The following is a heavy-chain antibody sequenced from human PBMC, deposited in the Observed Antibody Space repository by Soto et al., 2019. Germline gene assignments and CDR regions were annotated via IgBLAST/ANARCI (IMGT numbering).Heavy chain of an antibody. V-gene: IGHV4-30-2*01. Sequence: SETLSLTCAVSGGSISSGGYSWSWIQQPPGKGLEWIGYIYNSGSTYYNPSLKIRLTISVDSSKNQFSLKLSSVTAEDTAVYYCGRGVIEYSSSFERSFRGKNWFDPWGQGTLVTVSS. CDR2: IYNSGST. CDR3: GRGVIEYSSSFERSFRGKNWFDP. CDR1: GGSISSGGYS. D-gene: IGHD6-6*01. J-gene: IGHJ5*02.